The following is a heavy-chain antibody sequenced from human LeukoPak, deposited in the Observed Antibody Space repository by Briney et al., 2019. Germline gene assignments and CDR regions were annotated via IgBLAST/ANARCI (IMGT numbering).Heavy chain of an antibody. CDR2: ISGGGSGT. CDR3: AKDQVIAAAANSDY. J-gene: IGHJ4*02. Sequence: TGGSLRLSCAASGFTFDSYAMSWVRQAPGKGLEWVSAISGGGSGTYYADSVKGRFTISRDNSKNTLYLQMNSLRAEDTAVYYCAKDQVIAAAANSDYWGQGTLVTVSS. V-gene: IGHV3-23*01. CDR1: GFTFDSYA. D-gene: IGHD6-13*01.